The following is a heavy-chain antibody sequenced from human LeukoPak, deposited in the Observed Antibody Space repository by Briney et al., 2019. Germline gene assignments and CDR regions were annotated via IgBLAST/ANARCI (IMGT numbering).Heavy chain of an antibody. D-gene: IGHD1-26*01. V-gene: IGHV1-2*02. Sequence: GASVTVSCKACGYTFTGYYMNWVRQAHGQGLEWMGWIKPNSGGTNYAQKFQGRVTMTRDTSISTGYMELSRLRSDDTAVYYCAREGPRISGSPRYWGQGTLVTVSS. J-gene: IGHJ4*02. CDR2: IKPNSGGT. CDR3: AREGPRISGSPRY. CDR1: GYTFTGYY.